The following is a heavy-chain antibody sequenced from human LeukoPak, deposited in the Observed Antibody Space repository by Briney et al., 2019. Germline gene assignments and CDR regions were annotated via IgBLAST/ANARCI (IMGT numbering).Heavy chain of an antibody. V-gene: IGHV3-23*01. Sequence: GGSMRLSCTASGFTFSSYGMSWVRQAPVKGLERVSAISASGGSTHYADSVKGRFTISRDNSKNALYLQMNSLRAEDTAVYYCAKETRRAFDIWGQGTMVTVSS. CDR1: GFTFSSYG. D-gene: IGHD2-2*01. CDR2: ISASGGST. J-gene: IGHJ3*02. CDR3: AKETRRAFDI.